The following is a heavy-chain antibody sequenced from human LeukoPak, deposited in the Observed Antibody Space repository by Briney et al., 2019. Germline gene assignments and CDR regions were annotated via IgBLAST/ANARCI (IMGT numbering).Heavy chain of an antibody. V-gene: IGHV1-69*05. J-gene: IGHJ4*02. CDR3: ARAGRYSYAFDY. Sequence: SVKVSCKASGGTFSSYAISWVRQAPGQGLEWMGRIIPIFGTANYAQEFQGRVTITTDESTSTAYMELSSLRSEDTAVYYCARAGRYSYAFDYWGQGTLVTVSS. D-gene: IGHD5-18*01. CDR1: GGTFSSYA. CDR2: IIPIFGTA.